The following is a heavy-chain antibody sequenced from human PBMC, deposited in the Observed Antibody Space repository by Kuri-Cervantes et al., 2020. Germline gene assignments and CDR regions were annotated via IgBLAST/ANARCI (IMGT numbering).Heavy chain of an antibody. Sequence: GESLKISCAASGFTFSSYAMHWVRQAPGKGLEWVAVISYDGSNKYYADSVKGRFTISRDNSKNTLYLQMNSLRAEDTAVYYCARDVVVVVPAAEVVWYYFDYWGQGTLVTVSS. J-gene: IGHJ4*02. CDR3: ARDVVVVVPAAEVVWYYFDY. D-gene: IGHD2-2*01. CDR2: ISYDGSNK. CDR1: GFTFSSYA. V-gene: IGHV3-30*01.